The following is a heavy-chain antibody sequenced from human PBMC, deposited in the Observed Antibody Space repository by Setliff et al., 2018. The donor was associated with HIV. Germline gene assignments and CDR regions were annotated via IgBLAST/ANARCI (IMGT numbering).Heavy chain of an antibody. CDR2: IYTSGST. J-gene: IGHJ6*03. D-gene: IGHD1-26*01. CDR3: ARESGSGSYYDYYYYYMDV. V-gene: IGHV4-4*07. CDR1: GGSISSYY. Sequence: ASETLSLTCTVSGGSISSYYWSWIRQPAGKGLEWIGRIYTSGSTNYNPSLKSRVTMSVDTSKNQFSLKLSSVTAADTAVYYCARESGSGSYYDYYYYYMDVWGKGTTVTVSS.